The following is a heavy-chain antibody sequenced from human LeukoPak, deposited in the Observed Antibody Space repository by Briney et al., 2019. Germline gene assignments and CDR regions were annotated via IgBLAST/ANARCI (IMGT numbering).Heavy chain of an antibody. CDR2: INPNTGDT. Sequence: ASVKVSCKASGYSFTRYYVQWVRQAPGQGLEWVGWINPNTGDTNYAQTFQGRVTMTGDTSVSTAYMELSGLRFDDTAVYHCATDEGGWGQGTLVTVSS. CDR1: GYSFTRYY. CDR3: ATDEGG. D-gene: IGHD1-26*01. J-gene: IGHJ4*02. V-gene: IGHV1-2*02.